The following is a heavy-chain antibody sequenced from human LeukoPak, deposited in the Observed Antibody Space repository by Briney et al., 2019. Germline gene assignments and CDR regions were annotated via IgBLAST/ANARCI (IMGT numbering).Heavy chain of an antibody. D-gene: IGHD6-13*01. Sequence: SETLSLTCTVSGGSISSYYWSWVRQPPGKGLEWIGYIYTSGSTNYNPSLKSRVTISVDTSKNQFSLKLSSVTAADTDVYYCARQYSSSWYNRYNWFDPWGQGTLVTVSS. CDR1: GGSISSYY. CDR3: ARQYSSSWYNRYNWFDP. J-gene: IGHJ5*02. CDR2: IYTSGST. V-gene: IGHV4-4*09.